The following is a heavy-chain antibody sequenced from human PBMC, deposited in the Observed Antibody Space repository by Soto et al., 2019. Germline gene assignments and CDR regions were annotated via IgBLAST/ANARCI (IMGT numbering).Heavy chain of an antibody. CDR1: GGTFSSYT. CDR2: IIPILGIA. CDR3: ARGASGNWFDP. V-gene: IGHV1-69*02. J-gene: IGHJ5*02. Sequence: QVQLVQSGAEVQKPGSSVKVSCKASGGTFSSYTISWVRQAPGQGLEWMGRIIPILGIANYAQKFQGRVTITADKSTSTAYMELSSLRSEDTAVYYCARGASGNWFDPWGQGTLVTVSS. D-gene: IGHD6-19*01.